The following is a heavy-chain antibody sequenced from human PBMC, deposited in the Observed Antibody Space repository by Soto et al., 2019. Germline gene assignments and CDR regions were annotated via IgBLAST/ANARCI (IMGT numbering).Heavy chain of an antibody. CDR2: INHRGNT. J-gene: IGHJ6*03. CDR1: GGSFSGYY. D-gene: IGHD4-17*01. CDR3: ARGGGAYYMDV. V-gene: IGHV4-34*01. Sequence: SETLSLTCAVFGGSFSGYYWSWVRQPPGKGLEWIGEINHRGNTNYNPSLKSRVTISVDTSRNQISLKLSSVTAADTAVYYCARGGGAYYMDVWGKGTTVTVSS.